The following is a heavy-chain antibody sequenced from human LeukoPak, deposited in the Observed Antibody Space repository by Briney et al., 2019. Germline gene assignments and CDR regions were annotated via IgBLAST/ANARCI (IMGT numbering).Heavy chain of an antibody. CDR1: GFTFDDYA. V-gene: IGHV3-9*01. CDR2: ISWNSGSI. D-gene: IGHD3-22*01. J-gene: IGHJ5*01. CDR3: ARAPYYDSSGYYDS. Sequence: GGSLRLSCAASGFTFDDYAMHWVRQAPGKGLEWVSGISWNSGSIGYADSVKGRFTISRDNSKNTLYLQMNSLRAEDAAVYYCARAPYYDSSGYYDSWGQGTLVTVSS.